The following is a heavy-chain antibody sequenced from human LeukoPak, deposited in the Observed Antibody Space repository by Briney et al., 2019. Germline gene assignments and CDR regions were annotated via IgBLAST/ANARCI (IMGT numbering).Heavy chain of an antibody. CDR2: MNPNSGNT. J-gene: IGHJ6*03. CDR1: GNTFSNFD. Sequence: ASVKVSCKVSGNTFSNFDINWVRQASGQGLEWMGWMNPNSGNTGYVRKFQGRVTITRNTSISTAYMELNNLKSDDTGVYYCARGPGTTIFGVVNKGYYMDVWGKGTTVTVSS. D-gene: IGHD3-3*01. V-gene: IGHV1-8*03. CDR3: ARGPGTTIFGVVNKGYYMDV.